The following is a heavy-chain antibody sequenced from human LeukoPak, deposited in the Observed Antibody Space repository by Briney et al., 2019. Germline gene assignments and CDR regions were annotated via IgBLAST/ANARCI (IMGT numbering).Heavy chain of an antibody. CDR2: IYYSGST. Sequence: SETLSLTCTVSGGSISSYYWSWIRQPPGKGLEWIGYIYYSGSTNYNPSLKSQVTISVDTSKNQFSLRLSSVTAADTAVYYCARHDRGSGWYSGNHNFDYWGQGTLVTVSS. D-gene: IGHD6-19*01. V-gene: IGHV4-59*08. J-gene: IGHJ4*02. CDR1: GGSISSYY. CDR3: ARHDRGSGWYSGNHNFDY.